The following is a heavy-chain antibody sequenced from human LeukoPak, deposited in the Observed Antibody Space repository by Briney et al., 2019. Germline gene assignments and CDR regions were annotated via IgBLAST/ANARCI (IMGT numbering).Heavy chain of an antibody. Sequence: GGSLRLSCAASGFTFSNAWMSWVRQAPGKGLEWVGRIKSKTDGGTTDYAAPVKGRSTISRDDSKNTLYLQMNSLKTEDTAVYYCTTPTGGTTMRYYYYGMDVWGKGTTVTVSS. V-gene: IGHV3-15*01. D-gene: IGHD1-1*01. CDR3: TTPTGGTTMRYYYYGMDV. CDR1: GFTFSNAW. J-gene: IGHJ6*04. CDR2: IKSKTDGGTT.